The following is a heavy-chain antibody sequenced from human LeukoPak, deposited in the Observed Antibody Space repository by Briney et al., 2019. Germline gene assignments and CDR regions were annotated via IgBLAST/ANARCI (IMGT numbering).Heavy chain of an antibody. CDR3: ARSRPLPANGYDYVDC. J-gene: IGHJ4*02. D-gene: IGHD5-12*01. V-gene: IGHV4-4*02. Sequence: SETLSLTCAVSVGSISSSNWWSWVRQPPGKGLEWIGEIYHSGSTNYNPSLKSRVTISVDKSENQFSLKLNSVTAADMAVYYCARSRPLPANGYDYVDCWGQGTLVTVSS. CDR2: IYHSGST. CDR1: VGSISSSNW.